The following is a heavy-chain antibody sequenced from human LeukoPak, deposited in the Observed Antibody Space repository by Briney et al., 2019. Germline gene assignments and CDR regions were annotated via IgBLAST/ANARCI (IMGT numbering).Heavy chain of an antibody. D-gene: IGHD3-22*01. CDR3: AKPSTYYYDSSGYY. J-gene: IGHJ4*02. Sequence: GGSLRLSCAASGFTFSSYAMSWVRQAPGKGLEWVSAISGSGGSTYYADSVKGRFTISRDNSKNTPYLQMNSLRAEDTAVYYCAKPSTYYYDSSGYYWGQGTLVTVSS. CDR1: GFTFSSYA. CDR2: ISGSGGST. V-gene: IGHV3-23*01.